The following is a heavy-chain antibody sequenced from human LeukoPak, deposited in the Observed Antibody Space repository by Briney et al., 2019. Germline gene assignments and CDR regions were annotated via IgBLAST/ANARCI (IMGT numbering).Heavy chain of an antibody. D-gene: IGHD3-22*01. V-gene: IGHV2-5*02. CDR3: AHSLGSSGYSGAFDY. CDR1: GFSFSTSGVG. J-gene: IGHJ4*02. CDR2: IYWDDDK. Sequence: ESGPTLLKPTQTLTLTCTFSGFSFSTSGVGVGWVCQPPGKALEWLALIYWDDDKRYSPSLKSRLTITKDTSKNQVVLTMTNMDPVDTATYYCAHSLGSSGYSGAFDYWGQGTLVTVSS.